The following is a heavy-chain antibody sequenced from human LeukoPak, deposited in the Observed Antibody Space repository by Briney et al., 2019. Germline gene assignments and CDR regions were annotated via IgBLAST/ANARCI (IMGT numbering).Heavy chain of an antibody. V-gene: IGHV4-59*01. CDR1: GGSISSFY. J-gene: IGHJ2*01. Sequence: SETLSLTCSVSGGSISSFYCSWIRQPPGKGLEWIGYVYYSGSTIYNPSLKSRVTMSVYTSKNQFSLKLTSVTATDTAVYYCARGDWYFDLWGRGTLVTVSS. CDR3: ARGDWYFDL. CDR2: VYYSGST.